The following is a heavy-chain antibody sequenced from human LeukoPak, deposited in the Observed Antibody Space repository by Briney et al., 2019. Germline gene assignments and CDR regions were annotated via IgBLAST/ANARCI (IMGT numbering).Heavy chain of an antibody. Sequence: PSETLSLTCTVSGGSISSSSYYWGWIRQPPGKGLEWIGSIYYSGSTYYNPSLKSRATISVDTSKNQFSLKLSSVTAADTAVYYCAKPSPTYSSSWYYWGQGALVTVSS. CDR3: AKPSPTYSSSWYY. CDR1: GGSISSSSYY. V-gene: IGHV4-39*07. D-gene: IGHD6-13*01. J-gene: IGHJ4*02. CDR2: IYYSGST.